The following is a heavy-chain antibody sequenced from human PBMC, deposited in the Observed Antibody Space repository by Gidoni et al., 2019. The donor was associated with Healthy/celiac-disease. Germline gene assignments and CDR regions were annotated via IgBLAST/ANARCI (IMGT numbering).Heavy chain of an antibody. Sequence: QVQLVESGGGFFKPGGSLRLSCAPSGFTFRDYYMNWIRQAPGKGLEWVSYISSSGSTIYYADSVKGRFTISRDNAKNSLYLQMNSLRAEDTAVYYCARDLDYGDYGVLNWFDPWGQGTLVTVSS. CDR1: GFTFRDYY. J-gene: IGHJ5*02. CDR3: ARDLDYGDYGVLNWFDP. CDR2: ISSSGSTI. D-gene: IGHD4-17*01. V-gene: IGHV3-11*01.